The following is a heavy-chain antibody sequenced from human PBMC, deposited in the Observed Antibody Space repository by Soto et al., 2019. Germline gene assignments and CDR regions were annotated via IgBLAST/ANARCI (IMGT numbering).Heavy chain of an antibody. CDR3: ARPIPYYFDTSARSAWFDP. CDR2: IIPIFSTP. V-gene: IGHV1-69*12. CDR1: GCTFGSYA. Sequence: QVQLVQSGAEVKKPGSSVKVYCQTSGCTFGSYAISWVRQSPGQVLEWMGGIIPIFSTPNYAQKFQGRVTITADESTSTAYMELSSLRSEDTAVYYCARPIPYYFDTSARSAWFDPWGQGTLVTVSS. D-gene: IGHD3-22*01. J-gene: IGHJ5*02.